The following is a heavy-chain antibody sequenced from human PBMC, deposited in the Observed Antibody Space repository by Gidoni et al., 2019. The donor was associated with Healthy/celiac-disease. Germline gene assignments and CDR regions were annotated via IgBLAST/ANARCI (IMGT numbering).Heavy chain of an antibody. J-gene: IGHJ6*02. CDR3: AREFPEYSYGPTYYYYGMDV. Sequence: QVQLVESGGGVVQPGRSLRLSCAASGFTFSSYAMHWVRQAPGKGLEWVAVISYDGSNKYYADSVKGRFTISRDNSKNTLYLQMNSLRAEDTAVYYCAREFPEYSYGPTYYYYGMDVWGQGTTVTVSS. CDR1: GFTFSSYA. V-gene: IGHV3-30-3*01. D-gene: IGHD5-18*01. CDR2: ISYDGSNK.